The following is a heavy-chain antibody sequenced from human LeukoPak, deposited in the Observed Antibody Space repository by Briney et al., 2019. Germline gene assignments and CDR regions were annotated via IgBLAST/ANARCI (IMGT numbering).Heavy chain of an antibody. CDR2: IYRSGST. D-gene: IGHD4-23*01. Sequence: SETLSLTCAVSGGSISSSNWWSWVRQPPGKGLEWIGEIYRSGSTNYNPSLKSRVTISVDKSKNQFSLKLSSVTAADTAMYYCARYLDYGGNSRVFQHWGQGTLVTVSS. CDR1: GGSISSSNW. CDR3: ARYLDYGGNSRVFQH. V-gene: IGHV4-4*02. J-gene: IGHJ1*01.